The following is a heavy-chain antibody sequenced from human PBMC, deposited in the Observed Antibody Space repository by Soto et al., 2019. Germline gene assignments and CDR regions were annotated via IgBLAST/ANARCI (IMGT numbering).Heavy chain of an antibody. D-gene: IGHD2-8*01. CDR2: ISGYNGDT. Sequence: ASVKVSCKASGYTFTRYGISWVRQAPVQGLEWMGWISGYNGDTNYAQKFQGRVSMTIDTSTTTAYMELRSLTSDDTAVYYCAKNGQPPYYYYGLDVWGQGTKVTVS. J-gene: IGHJ6*02. CDR1: GYTFTRYG. V-gene: IGHV1-18*01. CDR3: AKNGQPPYYYYGLDV.